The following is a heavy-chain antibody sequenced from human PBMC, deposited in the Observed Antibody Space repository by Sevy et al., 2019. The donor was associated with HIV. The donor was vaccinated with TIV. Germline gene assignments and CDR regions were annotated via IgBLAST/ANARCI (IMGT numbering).Heavy chain of an antibody. J-gene: IGHJ4*02. V-gene: IGHV3-30*18. CDR2: ISYDGSNK. CDR1: GFTFSSYA. CDR3: AKSPRWNGGDYFDY. D-gene: IGHD1-1*01. Sequence: GGSLRLSCAASGFTFSSYAMHWVRQAPGKGLEWVAVISYDGSNKYYADSVKGRFTISRDNSKNTLYLQMNSLRAEDTAVYYCAKSPRWNGGDYFDYWGQGTLVTVSS.